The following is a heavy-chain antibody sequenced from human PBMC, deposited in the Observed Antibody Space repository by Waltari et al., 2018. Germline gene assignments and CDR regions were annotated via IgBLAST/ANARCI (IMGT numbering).Heavy chain of an antibody. CDR2: IIPILGIA. CDR1: GGTFSSYT. D-gene: IGHD2-15*01. V-gene: IGHV1-69*02. J-gene: IGHJ4*02. CDR3: ASSGGDIVVEVGY. Sequence: QVQLVQSGAAVKKPGSSVKVSCKASGGTFSSYTISWVLQAPGQGLEWMGRIIPILGIANYAQKFQGRVTITADKSTSTAYMELSSLRSEDTAVYYCASSGGDIVVEVGYWGQGTLVTVSS.